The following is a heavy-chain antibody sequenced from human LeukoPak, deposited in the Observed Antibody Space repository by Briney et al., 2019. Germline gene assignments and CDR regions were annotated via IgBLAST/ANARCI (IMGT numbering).Heavy chain of an antibody. V-gene: IGHV4-59*01. CDR3: ARTESETVLANNYYMDV. CDR2: IYYSGST. D-gene: IGHD4-17*01. CDR1: GGSISSYY. Sequence: SETLSLTCTVSGGSISSYYWSWIRQPPGKGLEWIGYIYYSGSTNYNPSLKSRVTISVDTSKNQFSLKLSSVTAADTAVYYCARTESETVLANNYYMDVWGKGTTVTVSS. J-gene: IGHJ6*03.